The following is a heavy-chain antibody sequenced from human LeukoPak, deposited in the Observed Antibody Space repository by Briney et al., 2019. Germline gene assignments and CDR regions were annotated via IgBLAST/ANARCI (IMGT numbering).Heavy chain of an antibody. Sequence: GASVKVSCKASGYTFTSYGISWVRQAPGQGLEWMGWISAYNGNTNYAQKLQGRVTMTTDTSTSTAYMELRSLRSDDTAVYYCARMSSPNYDYVWGTETYYFDYWGQGTLVTVSS. CDR3: ARMSSPNYDYVWGTETYYFDY. V-gene: IGHV1-18*01. CDR2: ISAYNGNT. J-gene: IGHJ4*02. D-gene: IGHD3-16*01. CDR1: GYTFTSYG.